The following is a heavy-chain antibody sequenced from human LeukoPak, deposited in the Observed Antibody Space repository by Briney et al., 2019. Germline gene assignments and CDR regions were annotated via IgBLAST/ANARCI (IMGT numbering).Heavy chain of an antibody. V-gene: IGHV1-2*02. Sequence: AAVKVSCKASGCTFTDSYMHWMRQAPGQGLEWVGWINPNSGGTYFPQKFQDRVTLTTDTSITTAYMELTRLRSDDTAVYYSARHSGKYPSVDFHYWGQGPLVAVSS. J-gene: IGHJ4*02. D-gene: IGHD2-2*01. CDR1: GCTFTDSY. CDR2: INPNSGGT. CDR3: ARHSGKYPSVDFHY.